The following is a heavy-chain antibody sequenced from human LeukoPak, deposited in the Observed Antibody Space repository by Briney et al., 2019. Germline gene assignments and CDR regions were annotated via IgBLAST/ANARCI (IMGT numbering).Heavy chain of an antibody. Sequence: PGGSLRLSCAASGFTFSSYEMNWVRQAPGKGLEWVSYISSSGSTIYYADSVKGRFTISRDNAKNSLYLQMNSLRVEDTAVYYCARGHCSGGSCYTYWGQGTLVTVSS. J-gene: IGHJ4*02. CDR1: GFTFSSYE. D-gene: IGHD2-15*01. V-gene: IGHV3-48*03. CDR3: ARGHCSGGSCYTY. CDR2: ISSSGSTI.